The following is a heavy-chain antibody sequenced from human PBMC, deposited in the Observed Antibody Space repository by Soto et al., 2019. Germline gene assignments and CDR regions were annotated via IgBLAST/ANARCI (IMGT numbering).Heavy chain of an antibody. CDR2: IYYSGST. D-gene: IGHD3-22*01. Sequence: PSETLSLTCTVSGGSISSSSYYWGWIRQPPGKGLEWIGSIYYSGSTYYNPSLKSRVTISVDTSKNQFSLKLSSVTAADTAVYYCARGVRYYYDSSGYYPFDDWGQGTLVSVSS. CDR3: ARGVRYYYDSSGYYPFDD. V-gene: IGHV4-39*01. J-gene: IGHJ4*02. CDR1: GGSISSSSYY.